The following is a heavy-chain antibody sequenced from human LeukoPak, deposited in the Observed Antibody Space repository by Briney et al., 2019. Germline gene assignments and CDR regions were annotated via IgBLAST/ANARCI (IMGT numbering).Heavy chain of an antibody. CDR2: MNPNSGNT. D-gene: IGHD2-21*02. Sequence: ASVKVSCKASGYTFTSYDINWVRQATGQGLEWMGWMNPNSGNTGYAQKFQGRVTMTRNTSISTAYMELSSLRSEDTAAYYCAIQVGTPYYYYYGMDVWGQGTTVTVSS. CDR3: AIQVGTPYYYYYGMDV. CDR1: GYTFTSYD. J-gene: IGHJ6*02. V-gene: IGHV1-8*01.